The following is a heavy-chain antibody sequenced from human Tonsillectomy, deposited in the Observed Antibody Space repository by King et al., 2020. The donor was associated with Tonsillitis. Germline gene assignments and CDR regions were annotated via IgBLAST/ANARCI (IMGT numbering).Heavy chain of an antibody. CDR1: GFTFSSYA. Sequence: VQLVESGGGVVQPGRSLRLSCAASGFTFSSYAMHWVRQAPGKGLEWVAVISYDGSNKQYADSVKGRFTFSRDNSKNTLYLQMNSLRAEETAVYYCGREQPMAQLSNPCDYWGQASLGTVSS. CDR2: ISYDGSNK. D-gene: IGHD3-16*02. V-gene: IGHV3-30*04. CDR3: GREQPMAQLSNPCDY. J-gene: IGHJ4*02.